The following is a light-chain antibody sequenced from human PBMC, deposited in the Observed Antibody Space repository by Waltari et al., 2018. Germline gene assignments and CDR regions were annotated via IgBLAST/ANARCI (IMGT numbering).Light chain of an antibody. CDR2: AAA. CDR1: QSVSSS. V-gene: IGKV1-39*01. J-gene: IGKJ3*01. CDR3: HQSYETPLT. Sequence: DIQLTQSPSSLSASVGDRVTITCRARQSVSSSLNWYQQKPGHAPNLLIYAAANLQGGVPSRIRGSGSGTDVTLTISSLQPEDFATYFWHQSYETPLTFGPGTTVDVK.